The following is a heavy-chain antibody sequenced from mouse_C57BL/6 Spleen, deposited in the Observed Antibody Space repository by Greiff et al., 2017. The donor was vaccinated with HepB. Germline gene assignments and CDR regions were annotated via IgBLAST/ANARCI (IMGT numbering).Heavy chain of an antibody. V-gene: IGHV1-55*01. J-gene: IGHJ4*01. CDR3: ARDDVDYAMDY. CDR2: IYPGSGST. D-gene: IGHD2-12*01. CDR1: GYTFTSYW. Sequence: VQLQQSGAELVKPGASVKMSCKASGYTFTSYWITWVKQRPGQGLEWIGDIYPGSGSTNYNEKFKSKATLTVDTSSSPAYMQLSSLTSEDSAVYYCARDDVDYAMDYWGQGTSVTVSS.